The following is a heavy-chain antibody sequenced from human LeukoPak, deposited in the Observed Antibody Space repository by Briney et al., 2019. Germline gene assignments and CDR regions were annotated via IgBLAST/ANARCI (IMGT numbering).Heavy chain of an antibody. J-gene: IGHJ4*02. D-gene: IGHD6-19*01. CDR2: ISSSGSTI. Sequence: GGSLRLSCAASGSTFSSYEMNWVRQAPGKGLEWVSYISSSGSTIYYADSVKGRFTISRDNAKNSLYLQMNSLRAEDTAVYYCAREAAYSSGWPIFDYWGQGTLVTVSS. CDR1: GSTFSSYE. V-gene: IGHV3-48*03. CDR3: AREAAYSSGWPIFDY.